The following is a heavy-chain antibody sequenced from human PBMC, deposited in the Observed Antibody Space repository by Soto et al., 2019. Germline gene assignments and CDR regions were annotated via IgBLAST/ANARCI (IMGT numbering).Heavy chain of an antibody. CDR2: ISRGGAYT. J-gene: IGHJ4*02. CDR1: AFIFKDYA. V-gene: IGHV3-23*01. Sequence: PGGSLRLSCTASAFIFKDYAMRWVRQATGKGLEWVSTISRGGAYTHYADSVKGRFTISRDNSANILYLHMDSLGGDDTAVYYCAQDPSTGYVDHWGLGTLVTVSS. CDR3: AQDPSTGYVDH. D-gene: IGHD2-15*01.